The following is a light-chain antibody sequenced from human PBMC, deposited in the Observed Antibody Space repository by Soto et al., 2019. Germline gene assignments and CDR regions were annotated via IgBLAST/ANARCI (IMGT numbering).Light chain of an antibody. Sequence: VLTQSPGTLSLSPGERATLSCRASRSVSSNYLGWYQQKPGQAPRLLIYAVSTRATGIPARFSGSGSGTEFTLTISSLQSEDFAVYYCQQYNNWPRTFGQGTKVDIK. J-gene: IGKJ1*01. CDR2: AVS. CDR1: RSVSSN. CDR3: QQYNNWPRT. V-gene: IGKV3D-15*01.